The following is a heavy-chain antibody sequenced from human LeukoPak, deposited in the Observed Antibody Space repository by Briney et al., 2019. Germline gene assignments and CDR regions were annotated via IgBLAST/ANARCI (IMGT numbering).Heavy chain of an antibody. Sequence: GGSLRLSCAASGFTFSSYGMSWVRQAPGKGLEWVSAISGSCGSIYYADSVKGRFTISRDNSKNTLYLQMNSLRGGDTAVYYCARAKAKNLVRGLIMRRESRYYFDYWGQGTLVTVSS. CDR1: GFTFSSYG. CDR3: ARAKAKNLVRGLIMRRESRYYFDY. J-gene: IGHJ4*02. D-gene: IGHD3-10*01. V-gene: IGHV3-23*01. CDR2: ISGSCGSI.